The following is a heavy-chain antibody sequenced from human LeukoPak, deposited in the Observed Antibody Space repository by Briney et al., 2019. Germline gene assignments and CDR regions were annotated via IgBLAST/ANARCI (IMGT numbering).Heavy chain of an antibody. D-gene: IGHD2-2*01. CDR3: ARSHIVVVPAGRGSRYFYMDV. Sequence: PSETLSLTCTVSGYSMRSGYYWGWIRLAPGKGLEWIGSIYHSGSTYYNLSLSRRVIMSVDTSKNQFSLKVNSVTAADTAIYYCARSHIVVVPAGRGSRYFYMDVWGRGTTVAVSS. CDR2: IYHSGST. CDR1: GYSMRSGYY. V-gene: IGHV4-38-2*02. J-gene: IGHJ6*03.